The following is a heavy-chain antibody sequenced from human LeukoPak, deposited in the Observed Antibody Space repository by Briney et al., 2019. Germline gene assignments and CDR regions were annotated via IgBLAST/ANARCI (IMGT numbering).Heavy chain of an antibody. D-gene: IGHD2-15*01. Sequence: SETLSLTCTVSGVSISSYYWSWIRQPPGKGLEWIGYISDVGSTDYNPSLKSRVTISVDTSKNQFSLRLSSVTAADTAVYYCARDSDPGGRPFGSFDSWGQGNLVTVSS. CDR3: ARDSDPGGRPFGSFDS. V-gene: IGHV4-59*01. J-gene: IGHJ4*02. CDR1: GVSISSYY. CDR2: ISDVGST.